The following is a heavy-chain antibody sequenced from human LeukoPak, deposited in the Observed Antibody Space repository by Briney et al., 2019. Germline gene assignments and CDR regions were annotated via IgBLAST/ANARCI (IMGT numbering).Heavy chain of an antibody. J-gene: IGHJ2*01. Sequence: GSLRLSCAAAGFSFARSGMNWVRQAPGKGLEWISSSSMYYADSVKGRFTISRENAKQTLYLQMNSLRPEDTAVYYCTRAGDKGTANWYFDLWGRGTLVTVSS. CDR3: TRAGDKGTANWYFDL. CDR1: GFSFARSG. V-gene: IGHV3-48*04. D-gene: IGHD2-21*01. CDR2: SSM.